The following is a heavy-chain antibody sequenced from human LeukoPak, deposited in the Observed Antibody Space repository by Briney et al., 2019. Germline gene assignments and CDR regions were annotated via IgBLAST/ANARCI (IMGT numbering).Heavy chain of an antibody. Sequence: GASVKVSCKASGYTFTGYYMHWVRQAPGQGLEWMGWINPNSGGTNYAQKFQGRVTMTRDTSISTAYMELSRLRSDDTAVYYCARTGYSSSLFSYYYGMDVWGQGTTVTVSS. V-gene: IGHV1-2*02. J-gene: IGHJ6*02. CDR1: GYTFTGYY. CDR3: ARTGYSSSLFSYYYGMDV. CDR2: INPNSGGT. D-gene: IGHD6-13*01.